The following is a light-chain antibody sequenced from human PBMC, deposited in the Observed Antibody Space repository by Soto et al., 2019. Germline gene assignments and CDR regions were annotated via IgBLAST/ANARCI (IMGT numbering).Light chain of an antibody. Sequence: EIVMTQSPATLSVSPGERATLSCRASQRIGSTLAWYQQKPGQTPRLLIYDASTRATGIPARFSGIGSGTEFTLIISSLQSEDFAVYYCQHYKTWPLSFGGGTKVDIK. CDR1: QRIGST. V-gene: IGKV3-15*01. CDR2: DAS. CDR3: QHYKTWPLS. J-gene: IGKJ4*01.